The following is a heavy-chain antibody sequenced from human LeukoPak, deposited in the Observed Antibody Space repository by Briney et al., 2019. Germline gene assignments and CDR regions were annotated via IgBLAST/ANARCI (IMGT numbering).Heavy chain of an antibody. Sequence: GGSLRLSCAASGFTFSSYEMNWVRQAPGKGLEWVSYISSSGSTIYYADSVKGRFTISRDNSKNTLYLQMNSLRAEDTAVYYCAKSEAFNPYRSGSIVGYFDYWGQGTLVTVSS. CDR3: AKSEAFNPYRSGSIVGYFDY. CDR1: GFTFSSYE. V-gene: IGHV3-48*03. J-gene: IGHJ4*02. CDR2: ISSSGSTI. D-gene: IGHD3-10*01.